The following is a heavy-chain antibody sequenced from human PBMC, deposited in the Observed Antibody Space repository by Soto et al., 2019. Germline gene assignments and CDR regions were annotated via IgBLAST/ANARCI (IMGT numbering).Heavy chain of an antibody. Sequence: QVLLVESGGGLVKAGGSLRLSCAASGFIFSDYYMSWVRQTPGKGLEWISYISTRSTYTNYADSVKGRFTISRDNTKNSLYLQMDSRRVKDTAVYYGARDLAWKRGKVGRSYSGMAVWAQGTTVTVPS. V-gene: IGHV3-11*06. CDR1: GFIFSDYY. D-gene: IGHD1-1*01. CDR2: ISTRSTYT. CDR3: ARDLAWKRGKVGRSYSGMAV. J-gene: IGHJ6*02.